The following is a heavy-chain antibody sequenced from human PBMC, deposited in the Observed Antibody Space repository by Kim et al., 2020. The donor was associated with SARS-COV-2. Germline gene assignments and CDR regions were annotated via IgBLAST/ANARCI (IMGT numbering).Heavy chain of an antibody. Sequence: RGSLRLSCIVSGFTFRDYWMHWVRQIPGEGLVWVSRVNKDGSDTKYADSVKGRFTISRDNAKNTLYLQMNSLRAEDTAVYYCASPKGGYWGQGTLVTVSS. J-gene: IGHJ4*02. D-gene: IGHD3-16*01. V-gene: IGHV3-74*03. CDR1: GFTFRDYW. CDR2: VNKDGSDT. CDR3: ASPKGGY.